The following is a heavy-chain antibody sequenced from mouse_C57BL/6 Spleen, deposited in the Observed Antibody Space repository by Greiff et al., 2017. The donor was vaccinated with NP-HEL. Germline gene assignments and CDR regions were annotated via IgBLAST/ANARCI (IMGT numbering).Heavy chain of an antibody. CDR2: IDPSDSYT. CDR1: GYTFTSYW. Sequence: QVQLQQPGAELVKPGASVKLSCKASGYTFTSYWMQWVKQRPGQGLEWIGEIDPSDSYTNYNQKFKGKATLTVDTSSSTAYMQLSSLTSEDSAVYYCARPYGSESYWYFDVWGTGTTVTVSS. J-gene: IGHJ1*03. V-gene: IGHV1-50*01. D-gene: IGHD1-1*01. CDR3: ARPYGSESYWYFDV.